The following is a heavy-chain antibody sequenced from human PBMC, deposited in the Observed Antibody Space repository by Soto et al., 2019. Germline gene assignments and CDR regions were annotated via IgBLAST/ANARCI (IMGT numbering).Heavy chain of an antibody. J-gene: IGHJ4*02. Sequence: QVQLVQSGAEVKKPGSSVKVSCKASVGTFSSYAISWVRQAPGQGLEWMEGIIPIFGTANYAQKFQGRVTITADESTSTAYMELSSLRSEDTAVYYCARENLPYDSSGYYLKWGQGTLVTVSS. D-gene: IGHD3-22*01. CDR2: IIPIFGTA. CDR1: VGTFSSYA. V-gene: IGHV1-69*01. CDR3: ARENLPYDSSGYYLK.